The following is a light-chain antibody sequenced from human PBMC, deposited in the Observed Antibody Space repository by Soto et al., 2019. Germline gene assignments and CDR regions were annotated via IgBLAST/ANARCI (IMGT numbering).Light chain of an antibody. Sequence: DIQLTQSPSFLSASVGDRVTITCRARQDISSYLAWYQQRPGKVPRFLTHSASTLQSGVPSRFSAIRSGKTFTLTISSLQPEDIATYCCQQLNRFPRTFGQGTKVEV. J-gene: IGKJ1*01. CDR3: QQLNRFPRT. CDR1: QDISSY. CDR2: SAS. V-gene: IGKV1-9*01.